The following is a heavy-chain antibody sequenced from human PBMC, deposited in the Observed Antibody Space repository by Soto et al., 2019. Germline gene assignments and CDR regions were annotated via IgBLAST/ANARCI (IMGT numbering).Heavy chain of an antibody. J-gene: IGHJ3*02. CDR2: ISYDGSNK. Sequence: QVQLVESGGGVVQPGRSLRLSCAASGFTFSSYGMHWVRQAPGKGLEWVAVISYDGSNKYYADSVKGRFTISRDNSKNTLYLQINSLRAEDTAVYYCAKDYVLELFPGMAFDIWRQGTMVTVST. D-gene: IGHD1-7*01. CDR3: AKDYVLELFPGMAFDI. V-gene: IGHV3-30*18. CDR1: GFTFSSYG.